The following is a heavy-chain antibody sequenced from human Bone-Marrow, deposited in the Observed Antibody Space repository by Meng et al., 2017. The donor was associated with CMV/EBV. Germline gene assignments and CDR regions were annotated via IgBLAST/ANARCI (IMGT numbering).Heavy chain of an antibody. J-gene: IGHJ6*02. Sequence: GSLRLSCAASGFTVSSNYMSWVHQAPGKGLEWVAFIRYDGSNKYYADSVKGRFTISRDNSKNTLYLQMNSLRAEDTAVYYCAKDHRMTNYGMDVWGQGPTVPVSS. V-gene: IGHV3-30*02. CDR3: AKDHRMTNYGMDV. CDR1: GFTVSSNY. D-gene: IGHD2-8*01. CDR2: IRYDGSNK.